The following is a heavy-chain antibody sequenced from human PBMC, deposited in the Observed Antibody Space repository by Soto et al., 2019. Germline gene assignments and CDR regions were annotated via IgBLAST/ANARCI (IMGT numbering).Heavy chain of an antibody. CDR1: GFPFDDYA. CDR2: INWNGGDI. D-gene: IGHD3-16*01. J-gene: IGHJ4*02. CDR3: AKGEDVWLRGHFDL. V-gene: IGHV3-9*01. Sequence: EVQLVESGGGLVQPGRSLRISCEATGFPFDDYALYWVRQAPGKGLEWVSGINWNGGDIAYANSVRGRFTISRDTARKTLNIQMNNLRPDDTAFYYCAKGEDVWLRGHFDLWSQGTLVSVSS.